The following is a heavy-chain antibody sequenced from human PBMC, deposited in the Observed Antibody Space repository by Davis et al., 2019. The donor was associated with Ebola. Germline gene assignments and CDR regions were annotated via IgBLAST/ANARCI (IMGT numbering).Heavy chain of an antibody. CDR2: MYYSGST. J-gene: IGHJ3*02. Sequence: SETLSLTCSVSGGSISSHYWSWIRQSPGKGLEWIGYMYYSGSTNYNPSLKSRVTISAESSKNQFSLNLTSVTAADTAVYYCARDGYYYDSSGYYRGAFDIWGQGTMVTVSS. CDR3: ARDGYYYDSSGYYRGAFDI. D-gene: IGHD3-22*01. V-gene: IGHV4-59*11. CDR1: GGSISSHY.